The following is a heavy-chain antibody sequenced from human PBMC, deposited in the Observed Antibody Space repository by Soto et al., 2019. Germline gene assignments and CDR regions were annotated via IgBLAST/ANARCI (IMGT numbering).Heavy chain of an antibody. CDR1: GGSISSGDYY. Sequence: SETLSLTCTVSGGSISSGDYYWSWIRHPPGKGLEWIGYIYYSGSTYYNPSLKSRVTISVDTSKNQFSLKLSSVTAADTAVYYCARGRYFDWAYYFDYWGQGTLVTVSS. V-gene: IGHV4-30-4*01. CDR2: IYYSGST. D-gene: IGHD3-9*01. CDR3: ARGRYFDWAYYFDY. J-gene: IGHJ4*02.